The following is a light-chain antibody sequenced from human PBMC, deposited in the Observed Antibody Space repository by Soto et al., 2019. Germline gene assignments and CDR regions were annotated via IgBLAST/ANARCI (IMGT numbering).Light chain of an antibody. CDR3: QQYGSSPLWT. Sequence: EIVLTQSPGTLSLSPGERATLYCRTSQTVSSTYFAWYQQRPGQAPRLLFYDASTRATGIPDRFSGSGSGTDFTLTISRLEPEDFAVYYCQQYGSSPLWTFGQGTKVDIK. V-gene: IGKV3-20*01. J-gene: IGKJ1*01. CDR2: DAS. CDR1: QTVSSTY.